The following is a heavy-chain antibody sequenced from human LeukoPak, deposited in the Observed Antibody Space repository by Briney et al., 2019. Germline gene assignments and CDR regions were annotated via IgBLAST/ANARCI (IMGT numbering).Heavy chain of an antibody. CDR1: GFTFSNYA. Sequence: GSLRLSCAASGFTFSNYAMHWVRQAPGKGLEYVSAMSSNGGSTYYANSVKGRFTISRDNSKNTLYLQMGSLRAEDMAAYYCATAGYRYGLHWGQGTLVTVSS. V-gene: IGHV3-64*01. CDR3: ATAGYRYGLH. CDR2: MSSNGGST. J-gene: IGHJ4*02. D-gene: IGHD5-18*01.